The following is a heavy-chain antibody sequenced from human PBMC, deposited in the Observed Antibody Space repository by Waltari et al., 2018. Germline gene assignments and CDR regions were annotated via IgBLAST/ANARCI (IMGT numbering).Heavy chain of an antibody. J-gene: IGHJ3*02. CDR3: ASEKTDAFDI. V-gene: IGHV4-4*07. CDR1: GVSIRSYY. Sequence: QVQLQESGPGLVKPSETLSLTCPVSGVSIRSYYWSWIRQPAGKGLEWIGRIYTSWSTNYIPSLKSRVTMSVDTSKNQFSLKLSSVTAADTAVYYCASEKTDAFDIWGQGTMVTVSS. CDR2: IYTSWST.